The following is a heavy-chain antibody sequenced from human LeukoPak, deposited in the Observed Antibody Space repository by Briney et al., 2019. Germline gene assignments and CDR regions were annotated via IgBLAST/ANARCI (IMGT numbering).Heavy chain of an antibody. CDR2: ISSSSSYI. CDR3: ARGLSIAARPSPFDY. D-gene: IGHD6-6*01. J-gene: IGHJ4*02. V-gene: IGHV3-21*01. CDR1: GFTFSIYS. Sequence: GVSLRLSCAASGFTFSIYSMNWVRQAPGKGLDWVSSISSSSSYIYYADSAKGRFTISRDNAKNSLYLQMNSLRAEDTAVYYCARGLSIAARPSPFDYWGQGTLVTVSS.